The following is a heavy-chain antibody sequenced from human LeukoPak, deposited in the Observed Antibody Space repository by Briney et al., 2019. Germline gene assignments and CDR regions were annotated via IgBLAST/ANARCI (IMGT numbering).Heavy chain of an antibody. V-gene: IGHV3-33*01. CDR3: ARDLSPDTATGMYYFDF. J-gene: IGHJ4*02. CDR2: IWYDASNK. D-gene: IGHD6-13*01. CDR1: GFAFSTFG. Sequence: PGGSLRLSCAASGFAFSTFGMHWVRQTPGKGLEWVAVIWYDASNKLYADSVKGRFTISRDNSQNTVFLQMNSLRAEDTAVYFCARDLSPDTATGMYYFDFRGQGTLVTVSS.